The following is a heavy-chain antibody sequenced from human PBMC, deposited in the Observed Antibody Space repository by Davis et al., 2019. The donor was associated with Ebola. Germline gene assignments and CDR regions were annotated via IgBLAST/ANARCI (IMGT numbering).Heavy chain of an antibody. CDR2: ISSSSSYI. D-gene: IGHD2-15*01. CDR1: GFTFSSYS. CDR3: ARERLGYCSGGSCSEDY. J-gene: IGHJ4*02. V-gene: IGHV3-21*01. Sequence: GESLKISCAASGFTFSSYSMNWVRQAPGKGLEWVSSISSSSSYIYYADSVKGRFTISRDNAKNSLYLQMNSLRAEDTAVYYCARERLGYCSGGSCSEDYWGQGTLVTVSS.